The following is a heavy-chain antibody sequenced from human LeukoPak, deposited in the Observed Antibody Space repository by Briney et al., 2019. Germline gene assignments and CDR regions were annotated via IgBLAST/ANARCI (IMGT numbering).Heavy chain of an antibody. V-gene: IGHV1-2*02. CDR2: INPTSGGT. J-gene: IGHJ6*02. CDR1: GYTFTGYY. CDR3: ARDGGYYGSGTFSPHGLDV. D-gene: IGHD3-10*01. Sequence: ASVKVSCKASGYTFTGYYLHWVRQAPGQGLEWMGWINPTSGGTNYAQKFQGRVTMTRDTSISTAYMDLTRLRSDDTAVYYCARDGGYYGSGTFSPHGLDVWGQGTTVTVSS.